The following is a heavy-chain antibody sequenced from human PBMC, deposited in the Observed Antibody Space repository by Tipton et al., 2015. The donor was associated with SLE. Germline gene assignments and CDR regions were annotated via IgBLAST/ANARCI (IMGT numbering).Heavy chain of an antibody. Sequence: QSGAEVKKPGESLKISCNTSGYIFTNYWIGWVRQMPGQGLEWMGVIYPGDSDSRYSPSFEGHVTISADKSVRTAYLQWSSLKASDTATYYCARYENNPLFDYWGQGTPVSVS. J-gene: IGHJ4*02. CDR3: ARYENNPLFDY. CDR1: GYIFTNYW. CDR2: IYPGDSDS. D-gene: IGHD2/OR15-2a*01. V-gene: IGHV5-51*01.